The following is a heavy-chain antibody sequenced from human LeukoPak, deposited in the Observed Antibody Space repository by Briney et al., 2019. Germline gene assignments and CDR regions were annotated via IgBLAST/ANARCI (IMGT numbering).Heavy chain of an antibody. Sequence: PGGSLRLSCAASGFTFSSYAMSWVRQAPGKGLEWVSAISGSGGSTYYADSVKGRFTISRDNSKNTLYLQMNSLRAEDTAVYYCVKDYYDSSGYWYYFDYWGQGTLVTVSS. D-gene: IGHD3-22*01. CDR1: GFTFSSYA. CDR2: ISGSGGST. J-gene: IGHJ4*02. V-gene: IGHV3-23*01. CDR3: VKDYYDSSGYWYYFDY.